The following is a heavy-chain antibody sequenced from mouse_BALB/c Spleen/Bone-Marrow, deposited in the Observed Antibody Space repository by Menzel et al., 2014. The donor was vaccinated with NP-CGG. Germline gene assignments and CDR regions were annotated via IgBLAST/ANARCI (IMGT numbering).Heavy chain of an antibody. J-gene: IGHJ2*01. CDR1: GFNVKDTY. CDR3: ASYVYGYYFDY. V-gene: IGHV14-3*02. D-gene: IGHD2-2*01. Sequence: EVKLMESGAELVKPGASVKLSCTASGFNVKDTYIHWVRQRPEQGLEWIGGIDPANGNTKYDPKFQGKATITADTSSNTAYLQLSSLTSEDTAVYYCASYVYGYYFDYWGQGTTLTVSS. CDR2: IDPANGNT.